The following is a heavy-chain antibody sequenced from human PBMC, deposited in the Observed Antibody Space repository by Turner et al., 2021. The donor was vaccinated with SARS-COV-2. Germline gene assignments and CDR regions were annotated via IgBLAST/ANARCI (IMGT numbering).Heavy chain of an antibody. D-gene: IGHD6-6*01. V-gene: IGHV3-30*04. CDR3: ARDGYSSSSIGYNWFDP. CDR1: GFTFSSSA. CDR2: ISYDRKNK. J-gene: IGHJ5*02. Sequence: QVQLVESGGGVVQPGRSLRLSCAASGFTFSSSAMHWVRQEPGKGLEWVAVISYDRKNKYYADSVKGRFTISRDNSKNTLYLQMNSLRAEDTAVYYCARDGYSSSSIGYNWFDPWGQGTLVTVSS.